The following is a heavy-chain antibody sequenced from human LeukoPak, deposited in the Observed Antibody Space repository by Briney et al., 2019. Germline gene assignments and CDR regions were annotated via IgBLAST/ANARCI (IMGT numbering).Heavy chain of an antibody. Sequence: PGGSLRLSCAASGFTFSSYAMSWVRQAPGKGLEWVSAISGSGGSTYYADSVKGRFTISRDNSKNTLYLQMNSLRAEDKAVYYCAKVALMGLYAYYMDVWGKGTTVTVSS. V-gene: IGHV3-23*01. CDR2: ISGSGGST. CDR1: GFTFSSYA. J-gene: IGHJ6*03. CDR3: AKVALMGLYAYYMDV. D-gene: IGHD2-8*01.